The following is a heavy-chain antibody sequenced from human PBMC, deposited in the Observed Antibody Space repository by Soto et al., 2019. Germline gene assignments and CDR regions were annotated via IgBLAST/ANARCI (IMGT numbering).Heavy chain of an antibody. V-gene: IGHV4-39*07. Sequence: SETLFLTCTVSGGSISSSSYYWGWIRQPPGKGLEWIGSIYYSGSTYYNPSLKSRVTISVDTSKNQFSLKLSSVTAADTAVYYCAREVSGYDDYWGQGTLVTVSS. CDR2: IYYSGST. J-gene: IGHJ4*02. CDR1: GGSISSSSYY. D-gene: IGHD5-12*01. CDR3: AREVSGYDDY.